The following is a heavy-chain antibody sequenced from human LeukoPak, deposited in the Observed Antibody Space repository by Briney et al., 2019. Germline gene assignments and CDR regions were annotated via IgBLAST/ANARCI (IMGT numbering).Heavy chain of an antibody. D-gene: IGHD3-10*01. CDR2: IHYSGGT. Sequence: SETLSLTCTVSGGSISSGDYYWSWIRQPPGKGLEWIGYIHYSGGTYYNPSLKSRVTISVDTSKNQFSLKLSSVTAADTAVYYCARYYGSGSYYPDAFDIWGQGTMVTVSS. CDR3: ARYYGSGSYYPDAFDI. V-gene: IGHV4-30-4*01. J-gene: IGHJ3*02. CDR1: GGSISSGDYY.